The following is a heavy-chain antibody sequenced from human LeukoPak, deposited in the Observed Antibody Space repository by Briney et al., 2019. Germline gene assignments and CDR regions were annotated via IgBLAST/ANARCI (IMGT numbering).Heavy chain of an antibody. V-gene: IGHV3-21*01. J-gene: IGHJ3*02. Sequence: PGGSLRLSCAASGFTFSSYEMNWVRQAPGKGLEWVSFISSSSSYTYYADSVRGRFTISRDNAGSSVNLRMNSLRAEDTAVYYCAREPFSMARESTRNAFDIWGQGTMVTVSS. D-gene: IGHD3-10*01. CDR2: ISSSSSYT. CDR3: AREPFSMARESTRNAFDI. CDR1: GFTFSSYE.